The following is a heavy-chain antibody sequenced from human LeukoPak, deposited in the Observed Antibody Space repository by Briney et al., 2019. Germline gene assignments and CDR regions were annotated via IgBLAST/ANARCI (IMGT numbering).Heavy chain of an antibody. CDR2: NKPNSGDT. Sequence: ASVMVSCTASGYTFTGYYMHWVRQAPGQGLEWMGWNKPNSGDTRYAQTFQGRVTMTRDTSISTVYMELSGLRSDDTAVYYCARYCTTATCSEGDVYWGQGTLVTVSS. J-gene: IGHJ4*02. V-gene: IGHV1-2*02. D-gene: IGHD2-2*01. CDR3: ARYCTTATCSEGDVY. CDR1: GYTFTGYY.